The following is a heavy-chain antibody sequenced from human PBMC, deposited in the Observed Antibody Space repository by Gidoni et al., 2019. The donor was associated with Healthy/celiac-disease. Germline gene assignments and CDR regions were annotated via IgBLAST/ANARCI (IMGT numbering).Heavy chain of an antibody. CDR3: AKDVRITIFGVVGYYFDY. J-gene: IGHJ4*02. CDR1: GFTFSSYA. D-gene: IGHD3-3*01. V-gene: IGHV3-23*01. CDR2: ISGSGGST. Sequence: EVQLLESGGGLVQPGGSLRLSCAASGFTFSSYAMSWVRQAPGKGLEWVSAISGSGGSTYYADSVKGRFTISRDNSKNTLYLQMNSLRAEDTAVYYCAKDVRITIFGVVGYYFDYWGQGTLVTVSS.